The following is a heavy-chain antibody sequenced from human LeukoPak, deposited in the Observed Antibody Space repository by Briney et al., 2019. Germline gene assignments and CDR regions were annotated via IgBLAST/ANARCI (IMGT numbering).Heavy chain of an antibody. D-gene: IGHD2-2*01. CDR1: GGSFCGYY. Sequence: AETLSLTCAVYGGSFCGYYWSWIRQPPGKGLEWIGEINHSGSTNYTPSLKSGITISVDTSKKHSLLLMTSVTAANTAVYYCARGPVAAAGSNWFDPWGQGTLVTVSS. CDR2: INHSGST. J-gene: IGHJ5*02. V-gene: IGHV4-34*01. CDR3: ARGPVAAAGSNWFDP.